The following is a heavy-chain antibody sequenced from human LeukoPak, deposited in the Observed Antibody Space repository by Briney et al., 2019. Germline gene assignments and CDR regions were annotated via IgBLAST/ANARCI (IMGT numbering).Heavy chain of an antibody. CDR2: INPNSGVT. CDR1: GYTFTDYY. V-gene: IGHV1-2*02. J-gene: IGHJ6*03. CDR3: AGRAAAGIYYYYMDV. Sequence: EASVKVSCKASGYTFTDYYMHWVRQAPGQGLEWMGWINPNSGVTNYAQKFQGRVAMTRDTSISTAYMELSRLRSDDTAVYYCAGRAAAGIYYYYMDVWGKGTTVTISS. D-gene: IGHD6-13*01.